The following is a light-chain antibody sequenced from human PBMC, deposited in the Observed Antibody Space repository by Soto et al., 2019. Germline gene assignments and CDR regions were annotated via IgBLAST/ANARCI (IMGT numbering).Light chain of an antibody. J-gene: IGKJ1*01. CDR3: QQYGSSPQGT. CDR2: GAS. V-gene: IGKV3-20*01. Sequence: VLTQSPGTLSLSPGARATLSCRASQSVTDTYLTWYQQKPGQAPRLLIYGASRRAPGIPDRFRGSGSGTDFPVTISRLEPEDFAAYYCQQYGSSPQGTFGQGTKVEIK. CDR1: QSVTDTY.